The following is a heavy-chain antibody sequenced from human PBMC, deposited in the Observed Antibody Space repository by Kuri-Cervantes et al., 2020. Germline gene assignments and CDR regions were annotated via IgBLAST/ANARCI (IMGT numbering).Heavy chain of an antibody. D-gene: IGHD3-10*01. CDR3: ARATPTYYYGSGSYLPNDY. J-gene: IGHJ4*02. CDR1: GGSFRGYY. V-gene: IGHV4-34*01. CDR2: INHSGST. Sequence: GSLRLSCAVYGGSFRGYYWNWIRQPPGKGLEWIGEINHSGSTNCNPSLKSRVTISVDTSKNQFSLKLSSVTAADTAVYYCARATPTYYYGSGSYLPNDYWGQGTLVTVSS.